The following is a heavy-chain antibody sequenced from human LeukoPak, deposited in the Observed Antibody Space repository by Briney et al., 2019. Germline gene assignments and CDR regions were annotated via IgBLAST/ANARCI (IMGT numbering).Heavy chain of an antibody. Sequence: SXXPSLTXAVSGYSISSGYYWGWIRPPPGKGLEWIGSIYHSGSTYYNPSLKRRVTISVDTSKNQFSLKLSSVTAADTAVYYCASRVGYCSSTSCPLDYWGQGTLVTVSS. CDR2: IYHSGST. D-gene: IGHD2-2*03. CDR3: ASRVGYCSSTSCPLDY. J-gene: IGHJ4*02. CDR1: GYSISSGYY. V-gene: IGHV4-38-2*01.